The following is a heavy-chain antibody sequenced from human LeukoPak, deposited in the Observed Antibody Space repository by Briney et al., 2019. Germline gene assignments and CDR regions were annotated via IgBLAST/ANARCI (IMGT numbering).Heavy chain of an antibody. D-gene: IGHD1-20*01. J-gene: IGHJ4*02. CDR1: AGSFSGYY. V-gene: IGHV4-34*01. CDR3: ARDDNWNDGIDY. CDR2: IYYSGST. Sequence: PSETLSLTCAVYAGSFSGYYWSWIRQPPGKGLEWIGCIYYSGSTYYNPSLKSRVTISVDTSKNQFSLKLSSVTAADTAVYYCARDDNWNDGIDYWGQGTLVTVSS.